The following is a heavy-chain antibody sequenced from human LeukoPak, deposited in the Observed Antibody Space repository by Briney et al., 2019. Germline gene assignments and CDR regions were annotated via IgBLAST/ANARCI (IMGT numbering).Heavy chain of an antibody. J-gene: IGHJ5*02. Sequence: PAASVKVSCKASGYTFTGYYMHWVRQAPGQGLEWMGWINPNSGGTNYAQKFQGRVTMTRDTSISTAYMELSRLRSDDTAVYYCARDLAYDILTGYLSGWFDPWGQGTLVTVSS. CDR2: INPNSGGT. D-gene: IGHD3-9*01. CDR3: ARDLAYDILTGYLSGWFDP. CDR1: GYTFTGYY. V-gene: IGHV1-2*02.